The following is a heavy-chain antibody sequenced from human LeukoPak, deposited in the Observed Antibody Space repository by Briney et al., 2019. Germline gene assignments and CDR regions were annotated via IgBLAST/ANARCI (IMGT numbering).Heavy chain of an antibody. CDR3: ARDFPVPP. Sequence: QTGGSLRLSCAASGFTFSYYWMRWVRQAPWKGLEWVSNINTDGRENYYVDSVKGRFTISRDNAKNSLYLHMNSLRAEDTAVYYCARDFPVPPWGQGTLVTVSS. V-gene: IGHV3-7*01. J-gene: IGHJ5*02. CDR1: GFTFSYYW. CDR2: INTDGREN.